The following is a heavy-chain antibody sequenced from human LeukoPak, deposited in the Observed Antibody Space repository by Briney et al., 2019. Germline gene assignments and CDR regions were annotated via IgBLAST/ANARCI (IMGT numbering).Heavy chain of an antibody. CDR2: IYHSGST. D-gene: IGHD6-6*01. J-gene: IGHJ3*02. CDR3: ARQSSSPADAFDI. Sequence: SETLSLTCHVSRYSISSGYYWGWIRQPPGKGLEWIGSIYHSGSTYYNPSLKSRVTISVDTSKNQFSLKLSSVTAADTAVYYCARQSSSPADAFDIWGQGTMVTVSS. V-gene: IGHV4-38-2*01. CDR1: RYSISSGYY.